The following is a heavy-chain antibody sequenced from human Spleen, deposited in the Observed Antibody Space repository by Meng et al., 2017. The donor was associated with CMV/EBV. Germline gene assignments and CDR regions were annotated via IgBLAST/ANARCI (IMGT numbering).Heavy chain of an antibody. CDR3: ARSFVKGGWFDP. Sequence: SETLSLTCTVSGGSISNGGYYWSWIRQHPGKGPEWIGYIYYNGSTRYIPSLKSRITISVDTSKNHLSLRLSSVTAADTAVYYCARSFVKGGWFDPWGQGTLVTVSS. J-gene: IGHJ5*02. CDR2: IYYNGST. D-gene: IGHD2/OR15-2a*01. CDR1: GGSISNGGYY. V-gene: IGHV4-31*03.